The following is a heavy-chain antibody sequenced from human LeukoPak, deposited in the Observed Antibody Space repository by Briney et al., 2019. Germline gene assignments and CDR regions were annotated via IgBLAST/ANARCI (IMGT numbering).Heavy chain of an antibody. D-gene: IGHD6-19*01. CDR3: ARVVYSSGIFDY. Sequence: ASVKVSCKASGYTFTSYAMHWVGQAPGQRLEWMGWINAGNGNTKYSQKFQGRVTITRDTSASTAYMELSSLRSEDTAVYYCARVVYSSGIFDYWGQGTLVTVSS. CDR2: INAGNGNT. CDR1: GYTFTSYA. V-gene: IGHV1-3*01. J-gene: IGHJ4*02.